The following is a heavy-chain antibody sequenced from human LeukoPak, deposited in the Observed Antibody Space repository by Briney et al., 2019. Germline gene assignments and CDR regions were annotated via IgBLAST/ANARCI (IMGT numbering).Heavy chain of an antibody. CDR1: GFTFSSYS. D-gene: IGHD5-18*01. CDR2: ISSSSSYI. J-gene: IGHJ4*02. V-gene: IGHV3-21*01. Sequence: GGSLRLSCPASGFTFSSYSMNWVRQAPGKGLEWVSSISSSSSYIYYADSVKGRFTISRDNAKNSLYLQMNSLRAEDTAVYYCAGPMGYSYGNDYWGQGTLVTVSS. CDR3: AGPMGYSYGNDY.